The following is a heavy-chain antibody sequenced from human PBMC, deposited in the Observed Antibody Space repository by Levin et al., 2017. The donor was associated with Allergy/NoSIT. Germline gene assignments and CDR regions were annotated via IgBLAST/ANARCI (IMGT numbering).Heavy chain of an antibody. CDR3: ARLSNSDASFDY. V-gene: IGHV3-74*01. J-gene: IGHJ4*02. CDR1: GFTFSSYW. D-gene: IGHD6-6*01. CDR2: INSDGSST. Sequence: PGGSLRLSCAASGFTFSSYWMHWVRQAPGKGLVWVSRINSDGSSTSYADSVKGRITISRDNAKNTLYLQMHSLRAEDAAVYYCARLSNSDASFDYWGQGTLVTVSS.